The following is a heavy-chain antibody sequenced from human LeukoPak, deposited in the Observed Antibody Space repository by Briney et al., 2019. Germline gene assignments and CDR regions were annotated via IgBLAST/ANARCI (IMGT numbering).Heavy chain of an antibody. J-gene: IGHJ4*02. CDR2: IKEDGSEK. V-gene: IGHV3-7*01. Sequence: GGSLRLSCAGTGFPFSRGWMSWVRQAPGKGLEWVANIKEDGSEKYYVDSVKGRFTISRDNAKNSLYLQMNSLRAEDTAVYYCARTYPGIARAGTFDYWGQGTLVTVSS. CDR3: ARTYPGIARAGTFDY. CDR1: GFPFSRGW. D-gene: IGHD6-19*01.